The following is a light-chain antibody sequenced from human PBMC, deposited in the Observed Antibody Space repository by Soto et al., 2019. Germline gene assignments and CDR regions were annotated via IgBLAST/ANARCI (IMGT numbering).Light chain of an antibody. CDR3: SSYAGSNNPVV. CDR1: SSDVGGYNY. J-gene: IGLJ1*01. Sequence: QSALTQPPSASGSPGQSVTISCTGTSSDVGGYNYVSWYQQYPDKAPKLMIYEVSKRPSGVPDRFSGSKSGNTASLTVSGLQAEDEAEYYCSSYAGSNNPVVFGTGTKVTVL. CDR2: EVS. V-gene: IGLV2-8*01.